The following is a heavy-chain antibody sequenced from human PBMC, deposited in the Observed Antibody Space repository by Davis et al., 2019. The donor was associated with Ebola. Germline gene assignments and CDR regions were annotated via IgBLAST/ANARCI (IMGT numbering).Heavy chain of an antibody. CDR1: GFTFSSYW. CDR3: ARLIAAAGWQPAG. Sequence: GESLKISCAASGFTFSSYWMSWVRQAPGKGLEWVANIKQDGNEKYYVDSVKGRFTISRDNAKNSLYLQMNSLRDEDTAVYYCARLIAAAGWQPAGWGQGTLVTVSS. J-gene: IGHJ4*02. D-gene: IGHD6-13*01. V-gene: IGHV3-7*01. CDR2: IKQDGNEK.